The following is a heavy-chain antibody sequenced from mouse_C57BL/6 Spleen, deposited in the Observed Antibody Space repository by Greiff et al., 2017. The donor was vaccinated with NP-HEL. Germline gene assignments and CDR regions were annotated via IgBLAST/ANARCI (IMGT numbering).Heavy chain of an antibody. Sequence: QVQLQQPGAELVKPGASVKMSCKASGYTFTSYWITWVKQRPGQGLEWIGDIYPGSGSTNYNEKFKSKATLTVDTSSSTAYMQLSSLTSEDSAVYYCARILYDGYPLYAMDYWGQGTSVTVSS. D-gene: IGHD2-3*01. V-gene: IGHV1-55*01. CDR3: ARILYDGYPLYAMDY. CDR1: GYTFTSYW. J-gene: IGHJ4*01. CDR2: IYPGSGST.